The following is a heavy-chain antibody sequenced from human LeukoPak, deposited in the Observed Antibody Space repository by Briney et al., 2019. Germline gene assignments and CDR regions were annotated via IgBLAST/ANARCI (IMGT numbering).Heavy chain of an antibody. Sequence: SETLSLTCAVYGRSFSGYYWSWIRQPPGKGLEWIGEINHSGSTNYNPSLKSRVTISVDTSKNQFSLKLSSVTAADTAVYYCARADGYSYGPVFDYWGQGTLVTVSS. CDR2: INHSGST. V-gene: IGHV4-34*01. D-gene: IGHD5-18*01. CDR3: ARADGYSYGPVFDY. CDR1: GRSFSGYY. J-gene: IGHJ4*02.